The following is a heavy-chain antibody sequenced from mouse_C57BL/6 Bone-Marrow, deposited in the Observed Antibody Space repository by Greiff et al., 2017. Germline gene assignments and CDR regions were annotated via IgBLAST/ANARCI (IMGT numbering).Heavy chain of an antibody. CDR3: SSAKVYDPPWFAY. CDR2: IYPGSGST. V-gene: IGHV1-55*01. CDR1: GYTFTSYW. J-gene: IGHJ3*01. D-gene: IGHD2-14*01. Sequence: QVQLQQPGAELVKPGASVKMSCKASGYTFTSYWITWVKQRPGQGLEWIGDIYPGSGSTNYNEKFKSKATLTVDTSSSTAYMQLSSLTSEDSAVYVCSSAKVYDPPWFAYWGQGTLFTVSS.